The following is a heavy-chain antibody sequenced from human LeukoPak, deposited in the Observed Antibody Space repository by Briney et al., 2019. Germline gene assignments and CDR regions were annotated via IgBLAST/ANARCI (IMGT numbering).Heavy chain of an antibody. D-gene: IGHD2-2*01. CDR1: GYTFTGYY. Sequence: ASVKVSCKASGYTFTGYYMHWVRQAPGQGLEWMGWINPNSGGTNYAQKFQGRVTMTRDTSISTAYMELSRLRSEDTAVYYCARSSDEAYYYYMDVWGKGTTVTVSS. V-gene: IGHV1-2*02. J-gene: IGHJ6*03. CDR3: ARSSDEAYYYYMDV. CDR2: INPNSGGT.